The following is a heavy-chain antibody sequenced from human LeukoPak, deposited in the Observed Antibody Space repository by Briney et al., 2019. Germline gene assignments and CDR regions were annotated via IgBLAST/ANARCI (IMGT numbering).Heavy chain of an antibody. Sequence: PSETLSLTCAVYGGSFSGYYWSWIRQPPGKGLEWIGEINHSGSTNYNPSLKSRVTISVDTSKNQFSLKLSSVTAADTAVYYCAREGPRDAFDIWGQGTMVTVSS. CDR1: GGSFSGYY. V-gene: IGHV4-34*01. CDR2: INHSGST. CDR3: AREGPRDAFDI. J-gene: IGHJ3*02.